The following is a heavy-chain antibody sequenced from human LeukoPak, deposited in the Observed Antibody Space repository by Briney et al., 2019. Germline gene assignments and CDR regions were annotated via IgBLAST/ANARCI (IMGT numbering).Heavy chain of an antibody. J-gene: IGHJ4*02. CDR2: ISSSSSYI. CDR3: ARPYSSGWYGVFNY. CDR1: GFTFSSYS. Sequence: GGSLRLSCAASGFTFSSYSMNWARQAPGKGLEWVSSISSSSSYIYYADSVKGRFTISRDNAENSLYLQMNSLRAEDTAVYYCARPYSSGWYGVFNYWGQGTLVTVSS. V-gene: IGHV3-21*01. D-gene: IGHD6-19*01.